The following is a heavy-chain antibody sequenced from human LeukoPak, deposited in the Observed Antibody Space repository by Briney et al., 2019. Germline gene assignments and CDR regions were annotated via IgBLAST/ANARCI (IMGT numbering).Heavy chain of an antibody. D-gene: IGHD6-19*01. V-gene: IGHV4-31*03. CDR3: ARRSSGLDY. J-gene: IGHJ4*02. Sequence: SQTLSLTCTVSGGSISSGGYHWYWIRQHPGKGLEWIGHIYYSETTYYNPSLKSRVTISVDTSKNQFSLKLSSVTAADTAVYYCARRSSGLDYWGQGTLVTVSS. CDR2: IYYSETT. CDR1: GGSISSGGYH.